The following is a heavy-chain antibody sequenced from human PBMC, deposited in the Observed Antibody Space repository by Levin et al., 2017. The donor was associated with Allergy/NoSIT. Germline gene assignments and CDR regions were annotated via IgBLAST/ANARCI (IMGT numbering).Heavy chain of an antibody. Sequence: GSLRLSCTVSGGSISSSSYYWGWIRQPPGKGLEWIGSIYYSGSTYYNPSLKSRVTISVDTSKNQFSLKLSSVTAADTAVYYCAREQQLVLFNYWGQGTLVTVSS. J-gene: IGHJ4*02. CDR3: AREQQLVLFNY. CDR2: IYYSGST. CDR1: GGSISSSSYY. D-gene: IGHD6-13*01. V-gene: IGHV4-39*01.